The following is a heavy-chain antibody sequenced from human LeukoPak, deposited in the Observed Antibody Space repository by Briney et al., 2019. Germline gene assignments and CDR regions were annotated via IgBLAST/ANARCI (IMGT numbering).Heavy chain of an antibody. D-gene: IGHD3-10*01. V-gene: IGHV1-69*13. J-gene: IGHJ6*03. CDR1: GGTFSRSA. Sequence: GASVKVSCKASGGTFSRSAISRVRQAPGQGLEWMGRIIPIFGTANYAQQFKGRVTITPDESTNTAYMELSSLRSEDTAVYYCARGLSAGVDVYYYYMDVWGKGTTVTVSS. CDR3: ARGLSAGVDVYYYYMDV. CDR2: IIPIFGTA.